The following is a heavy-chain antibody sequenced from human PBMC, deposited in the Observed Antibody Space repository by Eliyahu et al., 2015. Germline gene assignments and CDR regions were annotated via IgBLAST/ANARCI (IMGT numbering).Heavy chain of an antibody. CDR2: ISAYNGNT. D-gene: IGHD3-9*01. CDR3: ARDRDDILTGSDAFDI. V-gene: IGHV1-18*01. J-gene: IGHJ3*02. CDR1: GYTFTSYG. Sequence: QVQLVQSGAEVKKPGASVKVSCKXSGYTFTSYGISXVRQAPGQGLEWMGWISAYNGNTNYAQKLQGRVTMTTDTSTSTAYMELRSLRSDDTAVYYCARDRDDILTGSDAFDIWGQGTMVTVSS.